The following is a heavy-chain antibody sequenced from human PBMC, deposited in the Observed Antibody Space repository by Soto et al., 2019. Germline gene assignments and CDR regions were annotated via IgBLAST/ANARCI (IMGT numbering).Heavy chain of an antibody. D-gene: IGHD5-12*01. V-gene: IGHV4-34*01. CDR2: INRSGST. CDR1: GGSFSGYY. CDR3: ARGRWLRSSFDY. Sequence: PSETLSLTCAVYGGSFSGYYWRWIRQPPGKGLEWIGEINRSGSTNYNPSLKSRVTISVDTSKNQFSLKLSSVTAADTAVYYGARGRWLRSSFDYWGQGTLVTVAS. J-gene: IGHJ4*02.